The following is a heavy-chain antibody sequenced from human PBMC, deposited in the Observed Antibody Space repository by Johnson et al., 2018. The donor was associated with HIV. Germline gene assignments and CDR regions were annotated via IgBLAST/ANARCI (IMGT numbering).Heavy chain of an antibody. CDR3: APYRAFAAAPTCAFDF. CDR1: GFIFSDYY. V-gene: IGHV3-7*01. CDR2: INQDGTEK. J-gene: IGHJ3*01. Sequence: VQLVESGGGLVKPGGSLRLSCVASGFIFSDYYMSWIRQAPGKGLEWVANINQDGTEKFYVDSLTGRFTISRDNAKKSLYLQMNSLRAEDTAMCYCAPYRAFAAAPTCAFDFWGQGTMVTVSS. D-gene: IGHD6-13*01.